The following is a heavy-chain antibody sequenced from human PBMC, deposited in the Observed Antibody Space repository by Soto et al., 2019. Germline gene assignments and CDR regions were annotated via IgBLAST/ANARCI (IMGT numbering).Heavy chain of an antibody. CDR3: ATELGENPASPFDA. J-gene: IGHJ4*02. Sequence: QVQLVQSGADVKKPGSSVTVSCPASGVTFSSETLGWVRQAPGQGLEWVGGISPLFGTASYAQKLQGRVTITADESTSTVYMVLSRLRSDDTAVYFCATELGENPASPFDAWGQGTLVTVSS. CDR2: ISPLFGTA. CDR1: GVTFSSET. V-gene: IGHV1-69*01. D-gene: IGHD2-8*02.